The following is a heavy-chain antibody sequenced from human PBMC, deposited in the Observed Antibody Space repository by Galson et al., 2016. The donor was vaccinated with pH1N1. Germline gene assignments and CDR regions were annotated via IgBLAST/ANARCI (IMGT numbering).Heavy chain of an antibody. Sequence: ETLSLTCAVSGASASSDTDYWNWIRQPPGKGLEWIGCILRTGYTDYNPSLKSRVTLSLDTSRNHFSLRLNSVTAADMAVYYCAREYSGYDWEGERFDIWGQGTVVTVSS. CDR2: ILRTGYT. CDR1: GASASSDTDY. CDR3: AREYSGYDWEGERFDI. V-gene: IGHV4-61*03. J-gene: IGHJ3*02. D-gene: IGHD5-12*01.